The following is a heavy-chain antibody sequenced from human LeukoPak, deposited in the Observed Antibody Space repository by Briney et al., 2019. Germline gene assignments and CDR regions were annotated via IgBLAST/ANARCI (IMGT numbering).Heavy chain of an antibody. CDR1: GFIFSTYY. Sequence: PGGSLRPSWAASGFIFSTYYMNWVRQAPGKGLGWVSFISSGSSYRYYADSVRGRFTISRDNAKNSLSLQMNSLRAEDTAVYYCARDYSSSWDSYAMDVWGQGTTVTVSS. J-gene: IGHJ6*02. V-gene: IGHV3-21*01. CDR2: ISSGSSYR. CDR3: ARDYSSSWDSYAMDV. D-gene: IGHD6-13*01.